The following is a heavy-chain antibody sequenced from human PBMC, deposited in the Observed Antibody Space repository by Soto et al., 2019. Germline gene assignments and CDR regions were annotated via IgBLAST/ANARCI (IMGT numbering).Heavy chain of an antibody. CDR3: ARLERGLWMNFDY. D-gene: IGHD2-21*01. V-gene: IGHV4-39*01. CDR2: IYYSGST. Sequence: QLQLQESGPGLVKPSETLSLTCTVSGGSISSSSYYWGWIRQPPGKGLEWIGSIYYSGSTYYNPSLKSRVTISVDTSKNQFSLKLSSVTAADTAVYYCARLERGLWMNFDYWGQGTLVTVSS. CDR1: GGSISSSSYY. J-gene: IGHJ4*02.